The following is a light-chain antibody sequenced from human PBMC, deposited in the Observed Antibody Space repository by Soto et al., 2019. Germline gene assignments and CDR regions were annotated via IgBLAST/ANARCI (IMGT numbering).Light chain of an antibody. V-gene: IGLV2-23*01. Sequence: QSALTQPASVSGSGGQSITISCTGSSSDVGSYNLVSWYQHHAGKAPKLLIYDDTKRPSGISNRVSGSRSGSTASLTISRLQAGGEADYYCCSYAGSVVFGGGTKLTVL. J-gene: IGLJ2*01. CDR2: DDT. CDR3: CSYAGSVV. CDR1: SSDVGSYNL.